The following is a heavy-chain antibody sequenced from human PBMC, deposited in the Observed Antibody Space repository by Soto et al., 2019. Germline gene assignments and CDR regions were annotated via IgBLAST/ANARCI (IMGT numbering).Heavy chain of an antibody. J-gene: IGHJ4*02. CDR1: GFTFGGSA. Sequence: GGSLRLSCAASGFTFGGSAMHWVRQASGKGLEWVGHIRSKTNSYATAYAESVKGRFTISRDDSMNTAYLQMNSLKTEDTAVYYCATPTPLRGAMITNINFDFWGQGTPVTVSS. CDR2: IRSKTNSYAT. D-gene: IGHD3-10*01. CDR3: ATPTPLRGAMITNINFDF. V-gene: IGHV3-73*01.